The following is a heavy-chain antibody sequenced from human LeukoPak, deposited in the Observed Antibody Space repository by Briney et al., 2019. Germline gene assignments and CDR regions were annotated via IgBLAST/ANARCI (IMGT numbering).Heavy chain of an antibody. J-gene: IGHJ4*02. CDR3: ARKTITMVRGGIVRYFDY. V-gene: IGHV4-39*07. CDR2: IYYTGST. D-gene: IGHD3-10*01. Sequence: PSETLSLTCTVSGGSISSSTYYWGWIRQPPGKGLEWIASIYYTGSTNYNPSLKSRVTISVDTSKNQFSLKLSSVTAADTAVYYCARKTITMVRGGIVRYFDYWGQGTLVTVSS. CDR1: GGSISSSTYY.